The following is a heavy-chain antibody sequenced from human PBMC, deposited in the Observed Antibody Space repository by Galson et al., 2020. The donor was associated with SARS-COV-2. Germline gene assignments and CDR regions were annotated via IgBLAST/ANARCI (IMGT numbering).Heavy chain of an antibody. V-gene: IGHV3-33*01. D-gene: IGHD3-16*01. J-gene: IGHJ6*02. CDR3: ARDLGDNLMDV. Sequence: GESLKISCAASGFIFSSYGMHWVRQAPGKWLEWVAVIWYDGSNKYYADSVKGRFTISRDNSKNTLYLQMNSLRAEDTAVYYCARDLGDNLMDVWGQGTTVTVSS. CDR1: GFIFSSYG. CDR2: IWYDGSNK.